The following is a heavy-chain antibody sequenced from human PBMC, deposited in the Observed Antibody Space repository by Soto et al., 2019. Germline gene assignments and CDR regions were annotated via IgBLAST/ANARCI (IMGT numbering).Heavy chain of an antibody. CDR1: GGSISTGGYY. D-gene: IGHD1-26*01. J-gene: IGHJ3*02. CDR2: IYHSGMT. CDR3: ATVRWELHDAFDI. Sequence: QVQLQESCPGLVKPSQTLSLTCTVSGGSISTGGYYWSWIRQHPARGLEWIGYIYHSGMTFSNPSLQSRVAISIDTSKNKFSLKLSFVTAADTAVYYCATVRWELHDAFDIWGQGTMVSVSS. V-gene: IGHV4-31*03.